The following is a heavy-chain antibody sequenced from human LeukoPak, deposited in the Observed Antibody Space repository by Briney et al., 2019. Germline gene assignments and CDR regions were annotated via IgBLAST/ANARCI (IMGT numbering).Heavy chain of an antibody. J-gene: IGHJ4*02. Sequence: SSETLSLTCTVSGGSFNNYYWNWIRQPAGKGLEWIGRIYSSGSTDYNPFLKSRVTMSVDTSKNQFSLNLTSVTAADSAVYYCARARGRLLLIDYWGQGTLVTVSS. CDR3: ARARGRLLLIDY. D-gene: IGHD2-15*01. CDR1: GGSFNNYY. V-gene: IGHV4-4*07. CDR2: IYSSGST.